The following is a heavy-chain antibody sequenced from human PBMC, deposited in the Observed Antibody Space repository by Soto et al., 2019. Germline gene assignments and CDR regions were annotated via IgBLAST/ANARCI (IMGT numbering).Heavy chain of an antibody. CDR1: GYSFTDFG. V-gene: IGHV1-18*01. CDR2: ISPYNGDT. D-gene: IGHD2-15*01. J-gene: IGHJ4*02. Sequence: ASVKVSCKASGYSFTDFGISWVRQAPGQGLEWMAWISPYNGDTNYAQKFQGRVTLTTDTSTSTAYMDLRSLRSDDTAVYYCARDIMGGSNRPKIDFRGPGALVTVSS. CDR3: ARDIMGGSNRPKIDF.